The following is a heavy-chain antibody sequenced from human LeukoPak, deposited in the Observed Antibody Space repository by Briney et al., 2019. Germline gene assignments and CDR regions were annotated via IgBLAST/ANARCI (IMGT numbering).Heavy chain of an antibody. Sequence: PSETLSLTCTVSGGSISSYYWSWIRQPAGKGLEWIGRIYTSGSTNYNPSLKSRVTMSVDTSKNQFSLKLSSVTAADTAVYYCARDSGDDSSFYYYYYYMNVWGKGTTVTVSS. CDR3: ARDSGDDSSFYYYYYYMNV. CDR1: GGSISSYY. CDR2: IYTSGST. J-gene: IGHJ6*03. V-gene: IGHV4-4*07. D-gene: IGHD6-6*01.